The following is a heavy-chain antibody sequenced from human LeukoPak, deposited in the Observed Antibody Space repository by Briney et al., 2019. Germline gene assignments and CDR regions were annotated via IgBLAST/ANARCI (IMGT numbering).Heavy chain of an antibody. V-gene: IGHV4-59*11. Sequence: SETLSLTCTVSGDSISSHYWSWIRRPPGKGLEWIGYIYYSGSTNYNPSLKSRVTISVDTSKNQFSLKLSSVTAVDTAVYYCARSDSSSWYNYYYYYMDVWGKGTTVTVSS. D-gene: IGHD6-13*01. CDR3: ARSDSSSWYNYYYYYMDV. J-gene: IGHJ6*03. CDR2: IYYSGST. CDR1: GDSISSHY.